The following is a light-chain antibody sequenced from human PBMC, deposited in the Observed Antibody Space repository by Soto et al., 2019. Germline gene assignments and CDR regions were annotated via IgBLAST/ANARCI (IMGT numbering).Light chain of an antibody. J-gene: IGLJ1*01. CDR3: NSYTSSSTYV. CDR1: SSDVGSYNR. CDR2: EVS. Sequence: QSALTQPPSVSGSPGQSVTISCTGTSSDVGSYNRVSWYQQPPGTAPKLMIYEVSNRPSGVPDRFSGSKSGNTASLTISGLQPEDEADYYCNSYTSSSTYVFGTRTKVTVL. V-gene: IGLV2-18*02.